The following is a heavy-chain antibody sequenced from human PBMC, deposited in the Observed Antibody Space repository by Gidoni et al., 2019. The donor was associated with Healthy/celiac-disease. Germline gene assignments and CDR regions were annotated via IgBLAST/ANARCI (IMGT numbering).Heavy chain of an antibody. CDR1: GGSISSGGYS. Sequence: QLQLQESGSGLVKPSQTLSLTCAVSGGSISSGGYSWRWIRQPPGKGLEWIGYIYHSGSTYYNPSLKSRVTISVDRSKNQFALKLSSVTAADTAVYYCARGPSYYDILTGYPLWYFDLWGRGTLVTVSS. J-gene: IGHJ2*01. CDR2: IYHSGST. D-gene: IGHD3-9*01. CDR3: ARGPSYYDILTGYPLWYFDL. V-gene: IGHV4-30-2*01.